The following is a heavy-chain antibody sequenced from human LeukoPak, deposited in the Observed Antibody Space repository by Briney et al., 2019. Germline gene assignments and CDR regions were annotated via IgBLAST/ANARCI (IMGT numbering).Heavy chain of an antibody. V-gene: IGHV4-39*02. Sequence: SETLSLTCTVSGRSISSSGYYWGWIRQPPGKGLEWIGSIYHSGSTYCTPSLKSRVTISVDTSKNQFSLKLGSVTAADTAVYYCARDITMVRGVLDYWGQGTLVTVSS. J-gene: IGHJ4*02. CDR2: IYHSGST. CDR1: GRSISSSGYY. D-gene: IGHD3-10*01. CDR3: ARDITMVRGVLDY.